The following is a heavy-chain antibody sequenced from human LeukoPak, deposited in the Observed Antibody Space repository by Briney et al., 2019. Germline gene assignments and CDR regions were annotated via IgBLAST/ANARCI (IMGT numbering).Heavy chain of an antibody. CDR2: INHSGST. D-gene: IGHD2-21*02. Sequence: SETLSLTCAVYGGSFSGYYWSWIRQPPGKGLEWIGEINHSGSTNYNPSLKSRVTISVDTSKNQFSLKLSSVTAADTAVYYCARGGDRDCGGDCYSPYFDYWGQGTLVTVSS. J-gene: IGHJ4*02. CDR1: GGSFSGYY. V-gene: IGHV4-34*01. CDR3: ARGGDRDCGGDCYSPYFDY.